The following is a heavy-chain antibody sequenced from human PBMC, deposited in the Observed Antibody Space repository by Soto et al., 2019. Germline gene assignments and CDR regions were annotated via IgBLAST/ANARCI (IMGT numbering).Heavy chain of an antibody. Sequence: PSETLSLTCTVSGDSISSGGYYWMHWVLQAPGKGLVWVSRINSDGSSTSYADSVKGRFTISRDNAKNTLYLQMNRLRAEDTAVYYCARPMTTVTTGDYYYYGMDVWGQGTTVTVSS. J-gene: IGHJ6*02. CDR2: INSDGSST. CDR3: ARPMTTVTTGDYYYYGMDV. CDR1: GDSISSGGYYW. V-gene: IGHV3-74*01. D-gene: IGHD4-17*01.